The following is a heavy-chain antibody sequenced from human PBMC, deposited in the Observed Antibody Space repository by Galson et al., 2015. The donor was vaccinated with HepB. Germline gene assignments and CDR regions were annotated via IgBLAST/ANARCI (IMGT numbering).Heavy chain of an antibody. CDR1: GYTFTSYA. D-gene: IGHD3-10*01. CDR2: INAGNGNT. Sequence: SVKVSCKASGYTFTSYAMHWVRQAPGQRLEWMGWINAGNGNTKYSQKFQGRVTITADKSTSTAYMELSSMRSADTAVYYCARVLLWFGELSGWFDPWGQGTLVTVSS. CDR3: ARVLLWFGELSGWFDP. J-gene: IGHJ5*02. V-gene: IGHV1-3*01.